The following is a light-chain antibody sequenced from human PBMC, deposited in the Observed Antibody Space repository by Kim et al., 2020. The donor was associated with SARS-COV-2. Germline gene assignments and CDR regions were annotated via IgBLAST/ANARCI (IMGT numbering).Light chain of an antibody. V-gene: IGKV3-20*01. CDR2: GAS. CDR3: QQYGSSPV. J-gene: IGKJ2*01. CDR1: QSVSSSY. Sequence: SLSPADRATVSCRASQSVSSSYLTWYQQKPGQAPRLLIYGASSRATGIPDRFSGSGSGTDFTLTISRLEPEDFAVYYCQQYGSSPVFGQGTKLEF.